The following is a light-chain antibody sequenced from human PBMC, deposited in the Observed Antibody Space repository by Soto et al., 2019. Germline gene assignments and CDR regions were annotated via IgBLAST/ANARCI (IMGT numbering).Light chain of an antibody. Sequence: QSALTQPRSVSGSPGQSVTISCTGTSSDVGGSNFVSWYQQHPGKAPKLMICEVNKRPSGVPDRFSGSKSGNTASLTISGLQTEDEAYYYCCSYAGSYRWVFGGGTKVTVL. J-gene: IGLJ3*02. V-gene: IGLV2-11*01. CDR1: SSDVGGSNF. CDR3: CSYAGSYRWV. CDR2: EVN.